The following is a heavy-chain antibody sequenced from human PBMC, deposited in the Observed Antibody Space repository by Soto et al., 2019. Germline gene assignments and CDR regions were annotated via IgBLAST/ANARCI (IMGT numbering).Heavy chain of an antibody. D-gene: IGHD5-18*01. CDR2: IYYSGST. J-gene: IGHJ6*02. CDR3: ARDGTAVAAGYYGMDV. V-gene: IGHV4-59*01. Sequence: PSETLSLTCSVSGASITNYYWSWIRQPPGKGLEWIGFIYYSGSTNYNPSLKSRVTISVATSKNQVSLKLSSVTAADTAVYYCARDGTAVAAGYYGMDVWGQGTTVTVSS. CDR1: GASITNYY.